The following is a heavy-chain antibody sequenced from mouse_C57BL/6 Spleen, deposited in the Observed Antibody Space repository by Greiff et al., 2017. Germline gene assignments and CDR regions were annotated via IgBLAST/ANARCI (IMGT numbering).Heavy chain of an antibody. CDR2: ISNGGGST. V-gene: IGHV5-12*01. Sequence: EVQVVESGGGLVQPGGSLKLSCAASGFTFSDYYMYWVRQTPEKRLEWVAYISNGGGSTYYPDTVKGRFTISRDNAKNTLYLQMSRLKSDDTAMYYCARVYGYFDYWGQGTTLTVSS. D-gene: IGHD1-1*02. CDR3: ARVYGYFDY. CDR1: GFTFSDYY. J-gene: IGHJ2*01.